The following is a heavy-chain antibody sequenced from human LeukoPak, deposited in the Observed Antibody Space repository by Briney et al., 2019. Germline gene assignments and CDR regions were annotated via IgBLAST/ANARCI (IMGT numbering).Heavy chain of an antibody. Sequence: GGSLRLSCAASGFTRSSYSMNWVRQAPGKGLEWVSYISSSSSTIYYADSVKGRFTISRDNAKNSLYLQMNSLRAEDTAVYYCAKDSIPAAGDLDYWGQGTLVTVSS. V-gene: IGHV3-48*01. D-gene: IGHD6-13*01. CDR3: AKDSIPAAGDLDY. J-gene: IGHJ4*02. CDR2: ISSSSSTI. CDR1: GFTRSSYS.